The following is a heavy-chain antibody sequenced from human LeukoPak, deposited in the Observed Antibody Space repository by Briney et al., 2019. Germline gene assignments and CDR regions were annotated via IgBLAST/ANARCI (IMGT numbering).Heavy chain of an antibody. CDR1: GFTFNTYA. J-gene: IGHJ4*02. V-gene: IGHV3-23*01. D-gene: IGHD1-1*01. Sequence: GGSLRLSCAASGFTFNTYAMTWVRRAPGKGLDGVSSISTIGGGTYYADSVKGRFFISRDNSKNTLYLQMNSLRAEDTAVYYCAKRGATTGWYYFDYWGQGTLVTVSS. CDR2: ISTIGGGT. CDR3: AKRGATTGWYYFDY.